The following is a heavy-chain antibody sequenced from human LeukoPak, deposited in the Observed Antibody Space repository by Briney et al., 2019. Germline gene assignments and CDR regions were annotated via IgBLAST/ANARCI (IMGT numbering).Heavy chain of an antibody. Sequence: SETLSLTCAVSGGSISSGGFFWSWIRQPPGKGLEWIGYIYHSGSTYYNPSLKSRVTISVDRSKNQFSLKLSSVTAADTAVYYCARGKLTGDAFDIWGQGTMVTVSS. CDR2: IYHSGST. D-gene: IGHD7-27*01. CDR3: ARGKLTGDAFDI. V-gene: IGHV4-30-2*01. CDR1: GGSISSGGFF. J-gene: IGHJ3*02.